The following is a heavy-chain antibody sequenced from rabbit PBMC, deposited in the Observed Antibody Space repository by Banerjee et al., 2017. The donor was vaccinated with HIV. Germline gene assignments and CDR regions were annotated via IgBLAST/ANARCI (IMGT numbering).Heavy chain of an antibody. J-gene: IGHJ4*01. V-gene: IGHV1S45*01. D-gene: IGHD1-1*01. CDR2: IYGGSSDST. CDR1: GFSFSSSYW. Sequence: QEQLEESGGDLVKPEGSLTLTCTASGFSFSSSYWICWVRQAPGKGLEWIACIYGGSSDSTYYASWAKGRFTISKTSSTTVTLQMTSLTDADTATYFCARSPYGSSGGWYYYNLWGPGTLVTVS. CDR3: ARSPYGSSGGWYYYNL.